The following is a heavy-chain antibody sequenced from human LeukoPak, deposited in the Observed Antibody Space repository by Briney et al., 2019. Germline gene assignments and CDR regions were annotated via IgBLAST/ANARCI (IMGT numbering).Heavy chain of an antibody. D-gene: IGHD3-22*01. Sequence: PSGTLSLTCAVYGVSFSGYSLSWIRQPPGKGLEWIGGTTHSGSTNYTPSLKSRVTISRDTSKTQFSLRLRSVTAADTAVCYCARGPDFYDSRGYSPIWGQGTLVTVSS. CDR1: GVSFSGYS. V-gene: IGHV4-34*01. CDR2: TTHSGST. CDR3: ARGPDFYDSRGYSPI. J-gene: IGHJ4*02.